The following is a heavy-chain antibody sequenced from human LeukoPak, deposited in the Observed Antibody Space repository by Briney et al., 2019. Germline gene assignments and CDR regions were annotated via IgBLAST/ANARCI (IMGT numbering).Heavy chain of an antibody. CDR3: ARGFGWYSGYVYWFDP. Sequence: SQTLSLTCDVSGGSISSGLYSWSWIRQPLGKGLEWIGYIYHTGSTYYNPSLKSRVTISVDTSKNQFSLKLSSVTAADTAVYYCARGFGWYSGYVYWFDPWGRGTLVTVSS. D-gene: IGHD5-12*01. CDR2: IYHTGST. CDR1: GGSISSGLYS. J-gene: IGHJ5*02. V-gene: IGHV4-30-2*01.